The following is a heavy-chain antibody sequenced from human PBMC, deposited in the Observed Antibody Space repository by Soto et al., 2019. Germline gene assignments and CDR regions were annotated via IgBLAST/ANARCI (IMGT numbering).Heavy chain of an antibody. J-gene: IGHJ4*02. D-gene: IGHD3-9*01. CDR1: GDSISSDC. Sequence: SETLSLTCTVSGDSISSDCWSWVRQPPGKGLEWIGYIYYTGSTNYNPSLKSRVTLSVDSSKNQFSLKLSSVTAADTAVYYCARQLTRRRLLDYWGQGTLVTVSS. CDR2: IYYTGST. V-gene: IGHV4-59*08. CDR3: ARQLTRRRLLDY.